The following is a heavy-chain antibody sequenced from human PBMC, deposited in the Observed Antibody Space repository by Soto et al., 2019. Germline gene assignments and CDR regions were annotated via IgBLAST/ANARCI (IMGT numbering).Heavy chain of an antibody. CDR2: INHSGST. CDR1: GGSFSGYY. D-gene: IGHD3-16*01. Sequence: QVQLQQWGAGLLKPSETLSLTCAVYGGSFSGYYWSWIRQPPGKGLEWIGEINHSGSTNYNPSLKIRVTTSVDTSKIQFVQKLSSVTAADTAVYYCARIGVLECYYYGMDVWGQGTTVTVSS. J-gene: IGHJ6*02. CDR3: ARIGVLECYYYGMDV. V-gene: IGHV4-34*01.